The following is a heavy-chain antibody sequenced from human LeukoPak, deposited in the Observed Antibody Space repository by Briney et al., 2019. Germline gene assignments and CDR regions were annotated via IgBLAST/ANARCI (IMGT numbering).Heavy chain of an antibody. CDR2: IYPGDSDT. V-gene: IGHV5-51*01. CDR1: GSRFTSYW. J-gene: IGHJ6*03. Sequence: GEPLQISCKGSGSRFTSYWIGWVRPMPGKGLERMGIIYPGDSDTRYSPSFQGQVTISADKSISTAYLQWSSLKASDTAMYYCARQSARAYCGGDCSPAFNYCYMDVWGKGTTVTISS. CDR3: ARQSARAYCGGDCSPAFNYCYMDV. D-gene: IGHD2-21*02.